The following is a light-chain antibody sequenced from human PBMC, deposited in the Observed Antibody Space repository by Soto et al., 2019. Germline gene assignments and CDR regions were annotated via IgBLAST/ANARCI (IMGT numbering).Light chain of an antibody. CDR3: QQRSNWPLT. Sequence: EIELTQSPATLSLSPGERATLSCRASQGVSSYLAWYQQRPGQAPRLLIYDVSNRATGIPARFSGSGSGTDFTLTISSLEPEDFAVYFCQQRSNWPLTFGGGTKVEIK. CDR2: DVS. CDR1: QGVSSY. V-gene: IGKV3-11*01. J-gene: IGKJ4*01.